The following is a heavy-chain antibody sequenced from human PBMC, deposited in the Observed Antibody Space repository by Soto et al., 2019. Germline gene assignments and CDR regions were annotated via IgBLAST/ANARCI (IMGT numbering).Heavy chain of an antibody. D-gene: IGHD2-8*01. CDR3: ARAKKGCTNGVCYTWRFDP. J-gene: IGHJ5*02. Sequence: GPLRLSCAASGFTFSSYSMNWVRQAPGKGLEWVSSISSSSSYIYYADSVKGRFTISRDNAKNSLYLQMNSLRAEDTAVYYCARAKKGCTNGVCYTWRFDPWGQGTLVTVSS. V-gene: IGHV3-21*01. CDR1: GFTFSSYS. CDR2: ISSSSSYI.